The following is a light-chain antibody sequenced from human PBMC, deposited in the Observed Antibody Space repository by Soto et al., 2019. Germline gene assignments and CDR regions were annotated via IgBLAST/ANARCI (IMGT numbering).Light chain of an antibody. CDR1: QSVRNSY. CDR3: QQYGSSPSYT. V-gene: IGKV3-20*01. Sequence: EIVLTQSPGTLSLSPGERVTLSCRASQSVRNSYLAWYQQKPGQAPRLLIYGASRRAAGIPDRFSGSGTGTDFTLTISRLEPEDFAVYYCQQYGSSPSYTFGQGTKLEIK. J-gene: IGKJ2*01. CDR2: GAS.